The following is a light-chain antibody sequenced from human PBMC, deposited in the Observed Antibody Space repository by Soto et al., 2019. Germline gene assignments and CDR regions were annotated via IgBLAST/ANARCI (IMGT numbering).Light chain of an antibody. V-gene: IGKV3-20*01. J-gene: IGKJ3*01. CDR2: GAS. CDR1: QSVSSSS. Sequence: EIVLTQSPGTLSLSPGERATLSCRASQSVSSSSLAWYQQKPGQAPRLLIYGASRRATGIPDRFSGSGSGTDFTLTISRLEPEDFAVYYCQQYGSSLFIFGPGTKVDIK. CDR3: QQYGSSLFI.